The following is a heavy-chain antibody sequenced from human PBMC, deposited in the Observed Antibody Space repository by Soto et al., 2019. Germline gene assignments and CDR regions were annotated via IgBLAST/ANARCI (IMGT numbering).Heavy chain of an antibody. V-gene: IGHV1-69*09. CDR3: ANPACAATWCSPSHNLDR. CDR2: INPLSGIP. D-gene: IGHD2-2*01. J-gene: IGHJ5*02. Sequence: QVQLVQSGAEVKKPESSVKVSCKTSGGTFVRHVISWVRQAPGQGPVWMGKINPLSGIPNYAQKFQDRVTFTADTDSSTAYMELSSLRSDDTAVYYCANPACAATWCSPSHNLDRWGQGTLVTVSS. CDR1: GGTFVRHV.